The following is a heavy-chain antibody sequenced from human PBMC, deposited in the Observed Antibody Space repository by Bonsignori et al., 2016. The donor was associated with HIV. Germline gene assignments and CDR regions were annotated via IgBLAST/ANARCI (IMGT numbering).Heavy chain of an antibody. CDR2: IKQDGNEK. Sequence: GGSLRLSCAASGFTFSGYWMSWVRQAPGKGLEWVANIKQDGNEKYYVDSVTGRFTISRDSAKNSLYLQMDSLRAEDTAVYYCARLSYCGGDCYGTAFDCWGQGTLVTVSS. D-gene: IGHD2-21*01. V-gene: IGHV3-7*01. CDR3: ARLSYCGGDCYGTAFDC. CDR1: GFTFSGYW. J-gene: IGHJ4*02.